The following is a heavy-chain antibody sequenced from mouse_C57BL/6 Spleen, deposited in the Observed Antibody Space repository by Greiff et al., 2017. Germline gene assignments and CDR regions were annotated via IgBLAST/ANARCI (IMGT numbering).Heavy chain of an antibody. CDR2: ISSGSSTI. CDR3: ARPYYYGSSYYFGY. CDR1: GFTFSDSG. Sequence: EVKLMESGGGLVKPGGSLKLSCAASGFTFSDSGMHWVRQAPEKGLEWVAYISSGSSTIYYADTVKGRFTISRDNAKNTLFLQMTSLRSEDTAMYYCARPYYYGSSYYFGYWGQGTTLTVSS. D-gene: IGHD1-1*01. V-gene: IGHV5-17*01. J-gene: IGHJ2*01.